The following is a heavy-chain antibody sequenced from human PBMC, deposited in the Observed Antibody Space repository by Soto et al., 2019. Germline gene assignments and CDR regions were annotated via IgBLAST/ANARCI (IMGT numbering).Heavy chain of an antibody. J-gene: IGHJ6*03. D-gene: IGHD2-2*01. CDR3: XXXXXXXXTSCHPRXXGSXYYYYXDV. CDR2: ISSSGSTI. CDR1: GFTFSDYY. Sequence: QVQLVXSGGGLVKPGXSLXLSCAASGFTFSDYYMSWIRQAPGKGLEWVSYISSSGSTIYYADSVKGRFTISRDNXKNXXXXXXXXXXXXXXXXXXXXXXXXXXXTSCHPRXXGSXYYYYXDVWGKGTTVTVSS. V-gene: IGHV3-11*01.